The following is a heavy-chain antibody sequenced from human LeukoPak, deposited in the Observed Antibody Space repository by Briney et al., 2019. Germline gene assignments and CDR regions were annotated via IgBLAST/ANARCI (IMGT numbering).Heavy chain of an antibody. CDR3: ARSGSYYSPFDY. CDR1: GFTFSSYA. V-gene: IGHV3-23*01. Sequence: GGSLRLSCAASGFTFSSYAMSWVRQAPGKGLEWVSAISGSGGSTYYADSVKGRFTISRDNSKNTLYLQMNRQRAEDTAVYYCARSGSYYSPFDYWGQGTLVTVSS. J-gene: IGHJ4*02. CDR2: ISGSGGST. D-gene: IGHD3-10*01.